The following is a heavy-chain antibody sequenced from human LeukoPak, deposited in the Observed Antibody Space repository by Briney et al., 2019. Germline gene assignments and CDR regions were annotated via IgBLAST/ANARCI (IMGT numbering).Heavy chain of an antibody. J-gene: IGHJ5*02. D-gene: IGHD1-26*01. V-gene: IGHV4-30-4*08. CDR1: GGSISSGDYY. Sequence: SETLSLTCTVSGGSISSGDYYWSWIRQPPGKGLEWIGYIYYSGSTYYNPSLKSRVTISVDTSKNQFSLKLSSLTAADTAVYYCARHEYSGSYYGLSWFGPWGQGTLVTVSS. CDR2: IYYSGST. CDR3: ARHEYSGSYYGLSWFGP.